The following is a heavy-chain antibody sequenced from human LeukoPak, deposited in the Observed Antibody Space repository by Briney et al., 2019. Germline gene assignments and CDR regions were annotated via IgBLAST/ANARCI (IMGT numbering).Heavy chain of an antibody. Sequence: GGSLRLSCAASGFTFSRYEMNGVRQAPGKGLEWVSYICSSGGTIYYADSVKGRFTISRDNAKNSLYLQMNSLRAEDMALYYCARSNYYGSGSYMDYWGQGTLVTVSS. CDR2: ICSSGGTI. CDR3: ARSNYYGSGSYMDY. J-gene: IGHJ4*02. D-gene: IGHD3-10*01. V-gene: IGHV3-48*03. CDR1: GFTFSRYE.